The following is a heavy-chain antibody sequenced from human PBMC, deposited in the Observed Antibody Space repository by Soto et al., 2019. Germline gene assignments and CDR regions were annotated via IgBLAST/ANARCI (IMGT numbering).Heavy chain of an antibody. Sequence: QVQLVQSGAEVKKPGSSVKVSCKASGGTFSSYAISWVRQAPGQGLEWMGGIIPIFGTANYAQKFEGRVMITADESTSTAYMELSSLRCEDTAVYYCARLLEGGYYYYGMDVWGQGTTVTVSS. J-gene: IGHJ6*02. CDR2: IIPIFGTA. CDR1: GGTFSSYA. V-gene: IGHV1-69*01. CDR3: ARLLEGGYYYYGMDV. D-gene: IGHD1-1*01.